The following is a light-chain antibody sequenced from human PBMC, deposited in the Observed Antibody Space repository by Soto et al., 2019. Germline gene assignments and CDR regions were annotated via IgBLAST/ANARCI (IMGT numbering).Light chain of an antibody. CDR1: SSNIGAGYD. J-gene: IGLJ2*01. Sequence: QSVLTQPPSVSGAPGQRVTISCTGSSSNIGAGYDVHWYQQLPGTAPKLLIYGNSNRPSGVPDRFSGFKSGTSASLAITGLQDEDEADYYCQSYDSSLSGCVFGGGTKLTVL. CDR3: QSYDSSLSGCV. V-gene: IGLV1-40*01. CDR2: GNS.